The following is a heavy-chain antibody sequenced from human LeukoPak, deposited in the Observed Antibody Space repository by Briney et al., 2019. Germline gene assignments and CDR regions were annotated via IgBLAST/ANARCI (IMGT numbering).Heavy chain of an antibody. CDR1: GGSISSYY. J-gene: IGHJ5*02. CDR3: ASDGYSSSSGWFDP. CDR2: IYTSGST. V-gene: IGHV4-4*07. D-gene: IGHD6-6*01. Sequence: SETLSLTCTVSGGSISSYYWSWIRQPAGKGLEWIGRIYTSGSTNYNPSLKSRVTMSVDTSKNQFSLKLSSVTAADTAVYYCASDGYSSSSGWFDPWGQGTLVTVSS.